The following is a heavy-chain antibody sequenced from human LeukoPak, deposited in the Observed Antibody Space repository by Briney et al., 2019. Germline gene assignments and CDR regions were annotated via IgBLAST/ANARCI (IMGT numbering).Heavy chain of an antibody. V-gene: IGHV4-59*01. CDR3: ARDRWLGY. CDR2: IYYNGST. D-gene: IGHD5-12*01. J-gene: IGHJ4*02. CDR1: GGSISRYF. Sequence: SETLSLTCTVSGGSISRYFWSWVRQPPGKGLEWIGYIYYNGSTNYNPSLKSRVSISVDTSKNQFSLKLASVTTADTAVYYCARDRWLGYWGQGTPVTVSS.